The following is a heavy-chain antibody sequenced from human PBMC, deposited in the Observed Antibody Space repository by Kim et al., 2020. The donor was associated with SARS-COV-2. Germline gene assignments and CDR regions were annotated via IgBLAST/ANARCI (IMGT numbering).Heavy chain of an antibody. CDR2: VHYKVGIP. J-gene: IGHJ6*02. CDR3: ARVEVAVAGDYFYYYGMDV. Sequence: ASVKVSCKASGYTFTSYAMNWVRQAPGQGLEGWVGVHYKVGIPTYVQGFTGRFVFSLDTSVSTAYLQISSLKAEDTAVYYCARVEVAVAGDYFYYYGMDVWGQGTTVTVSS. V-gene: IGHV7-4-1*02. D-gene: IGHD6-19*01. CDR1: GYTFTSYA.